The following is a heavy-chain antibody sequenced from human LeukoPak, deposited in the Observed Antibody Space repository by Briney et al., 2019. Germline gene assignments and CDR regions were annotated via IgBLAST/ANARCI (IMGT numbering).Heavy chain of an antibody. Sequence: SETLSLTCTVSGGSISSGDYYWSWSRQPPGKGLEWIGYIYYSGSTYYNPSLKSRVTISVDTSRNQFSLKLSSVTAADTAVYYCAGAGYCSSPSCYTAYYYYMDVWGKGTTVTVSS. CDR3: AGAGYCSSPSCYTAYYYYMDV. J-gene: IGHJ6*03. CDR2: IYYSGST. V-gene: IGHV4-30-4*08. CDR1: GGSISSGDYY. D-gene: IGHD2-2*02.